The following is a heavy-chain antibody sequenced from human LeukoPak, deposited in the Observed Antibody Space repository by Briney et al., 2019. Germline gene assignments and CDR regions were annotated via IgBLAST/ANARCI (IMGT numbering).Heavy chain of an antibody. CDR2: ISYDGSNK. J-gene: IGHJ6*02. CDR3: ARIGMAGTGSYYYYGMDV. CDR1: GFTFSSYG. Sequence: SGRSLRLSCAASGFTFSSYGMHWVRQAPGKGLEWVAVISYDGSNKYYADSVKGRFTISRDNSKNTLYLQMNSLRAEDTAVYYCARIGMAGTGSYYYYGMDVWGQGTTVTVSS. V-gene: IGHV3-30*03. D-gene: IGHD6-19*01.